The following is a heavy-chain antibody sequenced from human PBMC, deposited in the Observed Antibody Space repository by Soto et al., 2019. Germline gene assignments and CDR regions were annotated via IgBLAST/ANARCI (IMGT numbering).Heavy chain of an antibody. J-gene: IGHJ6*02. V-gene: IGHV3-53*01. CDR1: GFTVTSNY. Sequence: GGGLIQPGGSLRLSCLASGFTVTSNYMIWVRQPPGKGLEWVSTTFSGGSTNYADSVKGRFTISRDNSKNTVYLQMNNLRVEDTAVYYCAKKPPSTIQGWAFGMDVWGQGTTVSVSS. CDR2: TFSGGST. CDR3: AKKPPSTIQGWAFGMDV. D-gene: IGHD2-8*01.